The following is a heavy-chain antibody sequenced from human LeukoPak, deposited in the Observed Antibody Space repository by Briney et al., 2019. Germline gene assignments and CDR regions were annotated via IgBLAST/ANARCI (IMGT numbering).Heavy chain of an antibody. CDR3: AALRFSAGTVY. CDR1: GFIFSNSG. V-gene: IGHV3-48*02. CDR2: ISSSSSAI. D-gene: IGHD6-13*01. Sequence: GGSLRLSCAASGFIFSNSGMNWVRQAPGKALERVSYISSSSSAIYYADSVKGRFTISRDNAKNSLYLQMHSLRDDDSAVYYCAALRFSAGTVYWGQGTLVTVSS. J-gene: IGHJ4*02.